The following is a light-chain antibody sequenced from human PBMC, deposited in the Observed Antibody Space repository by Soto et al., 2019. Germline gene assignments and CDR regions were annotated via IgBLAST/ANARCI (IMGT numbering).Light chain of an antibody. CDR2: GAS. CDR3: QQYNNWPPLT. CDR1: QSVSST. V-gene: IGKV3-15*01. Sequence: EIVMTQSPATLSVSPGERATLSCRASQSVSSTSAWYQQKPGQAPRLLIYGASTRATGIPARFSGSGSGTEFTLTISSLQSEDFAVYYCQQYNNWPPLTFGGGTKVEIK. J-gene: IGKJ4*01.